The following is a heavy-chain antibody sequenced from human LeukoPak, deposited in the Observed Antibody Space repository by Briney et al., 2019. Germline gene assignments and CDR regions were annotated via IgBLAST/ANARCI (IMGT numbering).Heavy chain of an antibody. J-gene: IGHJ6*02. CDR3: ARYNGGGSGDYYYYGMDV. V-gene: IGHV4-59*01. Sequence: SETLSLTCTVSGGSISSYYWSWIRQPPGKGLEWIWYICYSGSTNYNPSLKSRVTISVDTSKNQFSLKLSSVTAADTAVYYCARYNGGGSGDYYYYGMDVWGQGTTVTVSS. CDR2: ICYSGST. CDR1: GGSISSYY. D-gene: IGHD2-15*01.